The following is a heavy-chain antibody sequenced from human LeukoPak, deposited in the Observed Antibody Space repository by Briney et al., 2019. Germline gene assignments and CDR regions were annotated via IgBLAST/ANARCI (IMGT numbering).Heavy chain of an antibody. D-gene: IGHD3-10*01. CDR3: ARNYGSGSYGLDY. CDR2: IYHSGST. CDR1: GYSINSDYY. V-gene: IGHV4-38-2*01. J-gene: IGHJ4*02. Sequence: PSETLSLTCAVSGYSINSDYYWAWIRQPPGKGLEWIGNIYHSGSTNYNPSLKSRVTISVDTSKNQFSLKLSSVTAADTAVYYCARNYGSGSYGLDYWGQGTLVTVSS.